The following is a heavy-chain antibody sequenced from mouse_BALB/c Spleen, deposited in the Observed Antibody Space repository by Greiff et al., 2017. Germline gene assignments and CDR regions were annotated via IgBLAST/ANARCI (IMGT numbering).Heavy chain of an antibody. D-gene: IGHD2-4*01. V-gene: IGHV3-2*02. Sequence: EVKLVESGPGLVKPSQSLSLTCTVTGYSITSDYAWNWIRQFPGNKLEWMGYISYSGSTSYNPSLKSRISITRDTSKNQFFLQLNSVTTEDTATYYCAIYDYDEGRFAYWGQGTLVTVSA. CDR3: AIYDYDEGRFAY. CDR2: ISYSGST. CDR1: GYSITSDYA. J-gene: IGHJ3*01.